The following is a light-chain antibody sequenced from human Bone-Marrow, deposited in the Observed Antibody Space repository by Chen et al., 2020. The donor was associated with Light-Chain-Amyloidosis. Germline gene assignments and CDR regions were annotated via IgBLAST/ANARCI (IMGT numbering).Light chain of an antibody. J-gene: IGLJ3*02. V-gene: IGLV6-57*01. CDR1: SGSIATNY. Sequence: NFMLTQPHSLSESPGKTVIISSTRSSGSIATNYVKWYQQRPGSSPTTVIYEEDQRPSGVPDRFSGSIDRSSNSASLTISGLKTEDEADYYCQSYQGSSQGVFGGGTKLTVL. CDR3: QSYQGSSQGV. CDR2: EED.